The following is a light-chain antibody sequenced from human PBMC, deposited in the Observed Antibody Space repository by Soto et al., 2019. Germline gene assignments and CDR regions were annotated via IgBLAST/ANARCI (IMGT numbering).Light chain of an antibody. V-gene: IGLV1-40*01. CDR2: GNS. CDR1: SSNIGAGYD. J-gene: IGLJ1*01. Sequence: QSVLTQPPSVSGAPGQRVTISCTGSSSNIGAGYDVHWYHQLPGTAPKLLIYGNSNRPSGVPDRFSGSKSGTSASLAITGLQAEDEADYYCQSYESSLSGFYVFGTGTKVTVL. CDR3: QSYESSLSGFYV.